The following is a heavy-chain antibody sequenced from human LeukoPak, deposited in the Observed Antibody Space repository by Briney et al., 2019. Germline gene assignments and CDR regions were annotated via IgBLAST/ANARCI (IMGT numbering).Heavy chain of an antibody. Sequence: GASVKVSCKASGYTFTDYYMHWVRQAPGQGLEWMGWINPNSGGTNYAQEFQGRVTMTRDTSISTVYMELSRLRSDDTAVYYCVRGGALYYDFWDWGQGTLVTVSS. CDR3: VRGGALYYDFWD. J-gene: IGHJ4*02. CDR1: GYTFTDYY. V-gene: IGHV1-2*02. D-gene: IGHD3-3*01. CDR2: INPNSGGT.